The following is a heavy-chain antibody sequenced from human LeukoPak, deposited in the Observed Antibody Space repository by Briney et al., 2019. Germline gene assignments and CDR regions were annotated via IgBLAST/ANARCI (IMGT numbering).Heavy chain of an antibody. CDR3: AKVEGQVFGGPSY. D-gene: IGHD3-3*01. V-gene: IGHV3-23*01. CDR1: GFTFSNYA. CDR2: ISGSGGST. J-gene: IGHJ4*02. Sequence: GGSLRLSCTASGFTFSNYAMSGVRQAPGKGLEWVAIISGSGGSTYYADSVKGRFAISRDTPENTLYLQMNSLRAEDTAVYYCAKVEGQVFGGPSYWGQGALVTVSS.